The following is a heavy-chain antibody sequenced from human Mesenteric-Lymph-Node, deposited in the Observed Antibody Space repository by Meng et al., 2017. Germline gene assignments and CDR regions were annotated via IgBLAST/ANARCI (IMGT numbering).Heavy chain of an antibody. D-gene: IGHD3-22*01. J-gene: IGHJ3*02. CDR3: AKSLPGITMIVVVSAFDI. V-gene: IGHV3-30-3*02. Sequence: GESLKISCAASGFTFSSYGMHWVRQAPGKGLEWVAIISYDGDYKHYADSVKGRFTISRDNSKNTLYLQMNSLRAEDTAVYYCAKSLPGITMIVVVSAFDIWGQGTMVTVSS. CDR1: GFTFSSYG. CDR2: ISYDGDYK.